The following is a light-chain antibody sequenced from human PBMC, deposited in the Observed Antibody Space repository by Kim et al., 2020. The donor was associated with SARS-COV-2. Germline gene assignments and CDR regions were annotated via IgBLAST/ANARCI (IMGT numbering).Light chain of an antibody. Sequence: ASVGDRVTITWRASQGINNWLAWYQQKPGKTPNLLIYGPSSLHSGVPSRFSGSGSGTDFTLPISSLQPEDFATYYCQQADSFPLTFGGGTKVDIK. CDR1: QGINNW. J-gene: IGKJ4*01. V-gene: IGKV1-12*01. CDR2: GPS. CDR3: QQADSFPLT.